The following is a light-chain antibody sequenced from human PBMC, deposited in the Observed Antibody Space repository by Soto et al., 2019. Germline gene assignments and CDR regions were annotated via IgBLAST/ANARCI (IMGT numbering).Light chain of an antibody. CDR3: NQYNNWPPVT. V-gene: IGKV3-15*01. Sequence: TQSTDSLSLPPGERGNLXCRASQSISTNLAWYRQISGKAPRLLIYGASTRATGSQARLSGGGSGKEFTLIISSLQSEDLAVYYCNQYNNWPPVTFGGGTKVDIK. CDR1: QSISTN. J-gene: IGKJ4*01. CDR2: GAS.